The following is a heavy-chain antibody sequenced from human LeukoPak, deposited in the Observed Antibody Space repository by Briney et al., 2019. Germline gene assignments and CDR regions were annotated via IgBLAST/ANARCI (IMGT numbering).Heavy chain of an antibody. CDR3: ARALYYDFWSGSPDDAFDI. J-gene: IGHJ3*02. CDR1: GLTFRNAW. CDR2: INWNGGST. V-gene: IGHV3-20*01. Sequence: PGGSLRLSCAASGLTFRNAWMSWVRQAPGKGLEWVSGINWNGGSTGYADSVKGRFTISRDNAKNSLYLQMNSLRAEDTALYHCARALYYDFWSGSPDDAFDIWGQGTMVTVSS. D-gene: IGHD3-3*01.